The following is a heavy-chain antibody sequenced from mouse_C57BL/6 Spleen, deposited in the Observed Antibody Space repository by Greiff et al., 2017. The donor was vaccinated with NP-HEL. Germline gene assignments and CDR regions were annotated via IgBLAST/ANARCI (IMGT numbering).Heavy chain of an antibody. CDR2: IHPNSGST. V-gene: IGHV1-64*01. D-gene: IGHD1-1*01. CDR3: ARSYYGSSYVFDY. J-gene: IGHJ2*01. CDR1: GYTFTSYW. Sequence: QVHVKQPGAELVKPGASVKLSCKASGYTFTSYWMHWVKQRPGQGLEWIGMIHPNSGSTNYNEKFKSKATLTVDKSSSTAYMQLSSLTSEDSAVYYCARSYYGSSYVFDYWGQGTTLTVSS.